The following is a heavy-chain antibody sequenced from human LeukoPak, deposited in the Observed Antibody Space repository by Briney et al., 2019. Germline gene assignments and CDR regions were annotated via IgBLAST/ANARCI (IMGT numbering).Heavy chain of an antibody. CDR3: ARVDENVIAAGY. D-gene: IGHD6-13*01. CDR1: GFTFSSYA. V-gene: IGHV3-30-3*01. Sequence: GGSLRLSCAASGFTFSSYAMHWVRQAPGKGLEWVAVISYDGSNKYYADSVKGRFTISRDNSKNTLYLQMNSLRAEDTAVYYCARVDENVIAAGYWGQGTLVTVSS. J-gene: IGHJ4*02. CDR2: ISYDGSNK.